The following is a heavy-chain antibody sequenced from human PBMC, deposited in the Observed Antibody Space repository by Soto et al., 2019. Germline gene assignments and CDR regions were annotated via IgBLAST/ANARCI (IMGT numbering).Heavy chain of an antibody. CDR2: IYYSGST. V-gene: IGHV4-39*01. D-gene: IGHD4-17*01. Sequence: SETLSLTCTVSGGSISSSSYYWGWIRQPPGKGLEWIGSIYYSGSTYYNPSLKSRVTISVDTSKNQFSLKLSSVTAADTAVYYCARMVSFFYDYGDPTLPKNYFDYWGQGTLVTVSS. CDR1: GGSISSSSYY. J-gene: IGHJ4*02. CDR3: ARMVSFFYDYGDPTLPKNYFDY.